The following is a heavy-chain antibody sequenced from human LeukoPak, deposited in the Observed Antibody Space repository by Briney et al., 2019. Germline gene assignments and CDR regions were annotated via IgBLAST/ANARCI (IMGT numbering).Heavy chain of an antibody. CDR1: GAPTSSRY. CDR2: IYNAKNT. V-gene: IGHV4-59*08. J-gene: IGHJ4*02. D-gene: IGHD6-19*01. CDR3: AQTPGWPGFDF. Sequence: KPSETLSLTCSASGAPTSSRYWSWIRQFPGGARECFCHIYNAKNTKYNPSLTSRFTIPVDTSMNQFSLRLTSLTAADTAIYYCAQTPGWPGFDFWGPGALVTVSS.